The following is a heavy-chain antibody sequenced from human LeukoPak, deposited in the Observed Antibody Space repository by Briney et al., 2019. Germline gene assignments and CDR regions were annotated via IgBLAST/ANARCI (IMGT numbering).Heavy chain of an antibody. D-gene: IGHD3-22*01. CDR2: IFPGDSET. Sequence: GESLKISCQGSGYTFTSYWIVWGRQMPGKGLEWMGIIFPGDSETRYSPSFQGQVTISADKSINTAYLQWSSLTASDTAMYYCAGCEEHYYYDNSVYFDSFDMWGKGTVVTVSS. V-gene: IGHV5-51*01. J-gene: IGHJ3*02. CDR3: AGCEEHYYYDNSVYFDSFDM. CDR1: GYTFTSYW.